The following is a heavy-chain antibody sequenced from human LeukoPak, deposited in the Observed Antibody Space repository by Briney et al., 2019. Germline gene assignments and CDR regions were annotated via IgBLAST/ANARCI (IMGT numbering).Heavy chain of an antibody. CDR3: ARPTTVTTHYFQH. D-gene: IGHD4-17*01. V-gene: IGHV4-34*01. CDR2: INHSGST. CDR1: GGSVSGYY. J-gene: IGHJ1*01. Sequence: PSETLSLTCAVYGGSVSGYYWTWIRQPPGKGLEWIGEINHSGSTNYNPSLKSRVTISVDTSKNQFSLKLSSVNAADTAVYYCARPTTVTTHYFQHWGQGTLVTVSS.